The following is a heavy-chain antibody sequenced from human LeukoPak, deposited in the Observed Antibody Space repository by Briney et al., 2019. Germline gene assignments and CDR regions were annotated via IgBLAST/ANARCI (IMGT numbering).Heavy chain of an antibody. CDR1: GGSFSGYY. D-gene: IGHD2-21*01. V-gene: IGHV4-34*01. CDR2: VTHGGNT. Sequence: SETLSLTCAVYGGSFSGYYWSRIRQPPGKGLEWIGEVTHGGNTNYNPSLKSRVTISVDTSKNQFYLKLNSVTAADTAVYYCARWGESAFDIWGHGTMVTVSS. CDR3: ARWGESAFDI. J-gene: IGHJ3*02.